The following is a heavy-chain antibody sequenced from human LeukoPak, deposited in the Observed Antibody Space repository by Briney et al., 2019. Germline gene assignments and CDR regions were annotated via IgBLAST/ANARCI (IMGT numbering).Heavy chain of an antibody. CDR2: IYYSGNT. J-gene: IGHJ6*02. CDR3: ARGRREYYDFWSGYYGMDV. V-gene: IGHV4-59*12. CDR1: GGSIISYY. D-gene: IGHD3-3*01. Sequence: PSETLSLTCTASGGSIISYYWSWIRQPPGKGLEWIGYIYYSGNTNYNPSLQSRVTISVDTCKNQFSLKLRSVTAADTAVYYSARGRREYYDFWSGYYGMDVWGQGTTVTVSS.